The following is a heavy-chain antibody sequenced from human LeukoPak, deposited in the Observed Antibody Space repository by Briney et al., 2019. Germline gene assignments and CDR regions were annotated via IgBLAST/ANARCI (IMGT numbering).Heavy chain of an antibody. Sequence: SETLSLTCTVSGGSISSYYWSWIRQPAGKGLEWIGRIYTSGSTNYNPSLKSRVTMSVDTSKNQFSLKLSSVTAADTAVYYCASATLYSNLSDYYYYYYMDVWGKGTTVTVSS. J-gene: IGHJ6*03. CDR3: ASATLYSNLSDYYYYYYMDV. D-gene: IGHD4-11*01. CDR2: IYTSGST. CDR1: GGSISSYY. V-gene: IGHV4-4*07.